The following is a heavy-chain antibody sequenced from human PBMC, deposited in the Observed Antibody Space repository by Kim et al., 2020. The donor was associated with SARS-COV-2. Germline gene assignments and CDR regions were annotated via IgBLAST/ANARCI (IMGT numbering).Heavy chain of an antibody. CDR2: ISYDGSNK. J-gene: IGHJ3*02. CDR1: GFTFSSYA. D-gene: IGHD3-22*01. Sequence: GGSLRLSCAASGFTFSSYAMHWVRQAPGKGLEWVAVISYDGSNKYYADSVKGRFTISRDNSKNTLYLQMNSLRAEDTAVYYCAREYYYDSSGYHAFDIWG. CDR3: AREYYYDSSGYHAFDI. V-gene: IGHV3-30*04.